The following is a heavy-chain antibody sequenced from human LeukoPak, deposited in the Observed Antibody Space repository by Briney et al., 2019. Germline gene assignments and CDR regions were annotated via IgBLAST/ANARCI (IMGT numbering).Heavy chain of an antibody. CDR3: ARDWESLTGYFSVNWFDP. D-gene: IGHD3-9*01. CDR1: GGSISSYY. CDR2: IYTSGST. J-gene: IGHJ5*02. Sequence: SETLSLTCTVSGGSISSYYWSWMRQPAGKGLEGIGRIYTSGSTNYNPPLKSRVTMSVDTSKNQFSLKLSSVTAADTAVYYCARDWESLTGYFSVNWFDPWGQGTLVTVSS. V-gene: IGHV4-4*07.